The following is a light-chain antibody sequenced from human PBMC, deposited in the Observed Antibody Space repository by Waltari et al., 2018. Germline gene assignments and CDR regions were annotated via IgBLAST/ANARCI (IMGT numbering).Light chain of an antibody. V-gene: IGLV3-21*04. CDR1: NIGSYS. Sequence: SYVLTQPPSVSVAPGETARITCGGDNIGSYSVHWYQQKPRQAPVLVIFYDSDRPSGIPARFSGSNSGNTATLTITSGEAGDDARYYCQVWHPDIDPGVFGTGTEVTVL. J-gene: IGLJ1*01. CDR3: QVWHPDIDPGV. CDR2: YDS.